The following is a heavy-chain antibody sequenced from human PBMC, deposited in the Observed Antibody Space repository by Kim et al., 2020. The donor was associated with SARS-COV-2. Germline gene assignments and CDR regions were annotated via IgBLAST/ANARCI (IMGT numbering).Heavy chain of an antibody. J-gene: IGHJ4*02. CDR2: IWYDGSNK. CDR1: GFTFSSYG. Sequence: GGSLRLSCAASGFTFSSYGMHWVRQAPGKGLEWVAVIWYDGSNKYYADSVKGRFTISRDNSKNTLYLQMNSLRAEDTAVYYCARGGYANSYGWRDFDYWGERTLVTVSS. CDR3: ARGGYANSYGWRDFDY. D-gene: IGHD5-18*01. V-gene: IGHV3-33*01.